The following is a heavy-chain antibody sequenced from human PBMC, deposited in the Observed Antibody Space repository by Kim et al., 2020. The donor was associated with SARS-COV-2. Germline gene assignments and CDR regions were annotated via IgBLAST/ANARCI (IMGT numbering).Heavy chain of an antibody. CDR2: ISSTDSTK. CDR1: GFTFSDYY. V-gene: IGHV3-11*04. Sequence: GGSLRLSCAASGFTFSDYYMSWIRQTPGKGLEWVSYISSTDSTKYYADSVKGRFTISRDNAKNSLYLQMNSLRAEDMAVYYCARGFSSIWYKGGFDYWGQGTLVTVSS. J-gene: IGHJ4*02. D-gene: IGHD6-13*01. CDR3: ARGFSSIWYKGGFDY.